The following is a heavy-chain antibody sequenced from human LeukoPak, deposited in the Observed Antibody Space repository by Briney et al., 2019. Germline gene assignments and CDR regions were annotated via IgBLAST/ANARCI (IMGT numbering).Heavy chain of an antibody. V-gene: IGHV3-23*01. CDR3: AKVRITMVRGAIDY. CDR2: ISGSGGST. CDR1: GFTLSSHS. Sequence: GGSLRLSCAASGFTLSSHSMNWVRQAPGKGLEWVSAISGSGGSTYYADSVKGRFTISRDNSKNTLYLQMNSLRAEDTAVYYCAKVRITMVRGAIDYWGQGTLVTVSS. J-gene: IGHJ4*02. D-gene: IGHD3-10*01.